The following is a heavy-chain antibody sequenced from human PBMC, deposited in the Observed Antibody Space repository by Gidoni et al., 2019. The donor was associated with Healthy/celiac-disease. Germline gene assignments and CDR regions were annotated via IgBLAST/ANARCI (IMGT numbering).Heavy chain of an antibody. CDR1: GFTFSNAW. D-gene: IGHD2-21*02. J-gene: IGHJ6*02. V-gene: IGHV3-15*01. CDR2: IKSKTDGGTT. CDR3: TTGGVYCGGDCYPLGYYGMDV. Sequence: EVQLVESGGGLVKPGGSLRLSCAASGFTFSNAWMSWVRQAPGKGLEWVGRIKSKTDGGTTDYAAPVKGRFTISRDDSKNTLYLQMNSLKTEDTAVYYCTTGGVYCGGDCYPLGYYGMDVWGQGTTVTVSS.